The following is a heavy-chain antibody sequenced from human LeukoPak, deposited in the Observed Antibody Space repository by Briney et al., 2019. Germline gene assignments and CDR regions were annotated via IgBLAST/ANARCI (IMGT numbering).Heavy chain of an antibody. J-gene: IGHJ6*03. CDR3: AKQGAVRQDYYMDV. Sequence: SLKVSCKASVGSFSSYAISWVRQAPGQGLEWMGRIIPVFGTASYAQKFQGRVNTTADIVSSTASMELTSLTSEDTAVYFCAKQGAVRQDYYMDVWGNGTTVTVSS. D-gene: IGHD6-19*01. V-gene: IGHV1-69*06. CDR2: IIPVFGTA. CDR1: VGSFSSYA.